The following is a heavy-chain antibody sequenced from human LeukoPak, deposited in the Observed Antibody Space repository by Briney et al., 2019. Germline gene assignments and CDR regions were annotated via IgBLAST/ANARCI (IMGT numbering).Heavy chain of an antibody. CDR3: VRQPYLSGAYYFDY. CDR2: IFYTGNA. Sequence: SETLSLTCTVSGGSISGYYWSWIRPPPGKELEGIGYIFYTGNANYNPSLKSRVTMSVDTSKNQFSLKLSSVTAADTAVYYCVRQPYLSGAYYFDYWGQGTLVTVSS. CDR1: GGSISGYY. V-gene: IGHV4-59*08. D-gene: IGHD2-15*01. J-gene: IGHJ4*02.